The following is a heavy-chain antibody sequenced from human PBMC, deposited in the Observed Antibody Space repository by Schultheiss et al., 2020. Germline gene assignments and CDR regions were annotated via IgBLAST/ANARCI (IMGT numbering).Heavy chain of an antibody. CDR3: AREYSSGYDYYYGMDV. V-gene: IGHV4-34*01. J-gene: IGHJ6*02. Sequence: SETLSLTCAVYGGSFSGYYWSWIRQPPGKGLEWIGNVYYSGSTNYNPSLKSRVTISVDTSKNQFSLKLSSVTAADTAVYYCAREYSSGYDYYYGMDVWGQGTTVTVSS. CDR1: GGSFSGYY. D-gene: IGHD6-19*01. CDR2: VYYSGST.